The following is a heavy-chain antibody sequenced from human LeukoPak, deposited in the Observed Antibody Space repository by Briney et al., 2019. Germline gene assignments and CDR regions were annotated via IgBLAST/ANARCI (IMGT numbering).Heavy chain of an antibody. CDR2: ISYDGSNK. V-gene: IGHV3-30*18. D-gene: IGHD1-26*01. CDR1: GFTFSSYG. CDR3: AKDRALQEWELLGFEY. Sequence: PGRSLRLSCAASGFTFSSYGMHWVRQAPGKGLEWVAVISYDGSNKYYADSVKGRFTISRDNSKNTLYLQMNSLRAEDTAVYYCAKDRALQEWELLGFEYWGQGTLVTVSS. J-gene: IGHJ4*02.